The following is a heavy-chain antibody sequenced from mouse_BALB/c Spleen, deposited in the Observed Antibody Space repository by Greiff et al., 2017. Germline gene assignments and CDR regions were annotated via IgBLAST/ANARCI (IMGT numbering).Heavy chain of an antibody. Sequence: EVKLQESGGGLVKPGGSLKLSCAASGFTFSSYAMSWVRQSPEKRLEWVAEISSGGSYTYYPDTVTGRFTISRDNAKNTLYLEMSSLRSEDTAMYYCARGVGRRYFDYWGQGTTLTVSS. D-gene: IGHD4-1*01. CDR1: GFTFSSYA. CDR3: ARGVGRRYFDY. J-gene: IGHJ2*01. CDR2: ISSGGSYT. V-gene: IGHV5-9-4*01.